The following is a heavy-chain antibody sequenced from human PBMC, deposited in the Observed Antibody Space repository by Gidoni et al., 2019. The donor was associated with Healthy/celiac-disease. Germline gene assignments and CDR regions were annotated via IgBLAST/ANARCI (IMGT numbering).Heavy chain of an antibody. CDR1: GFTFGDYA. CDR2: IISKAYGGTT. V-gene: IGHV3-49*05. D-gene: IGHD3-3*01. CDR3: TRDLGGPGSGYYS. Sequence: EVQLVESGGGLVKPGRSLRLSCTASGFTFGDYAMSWFRQAPGKGLEWVGFIISKAYGGTTEYAASVKGRFTISRDDSKSIAYLQMNSLKTEDTAVYYCTRDLGGPGSGYYSWGQGTLVTVSS. J-gene: IGHJ4*02.